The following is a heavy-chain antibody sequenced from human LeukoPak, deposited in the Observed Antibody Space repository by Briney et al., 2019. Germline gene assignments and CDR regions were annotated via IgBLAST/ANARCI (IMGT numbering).Heavy chain of an antibody. Sequence: SETLSLTCTVSGGSISNGGYYWTWIRQPAGKGLEWIGRIYSNGNTNYNPSLKSRVTISVDTSKNQFSLKLSSVTAADTAVYYCARTAGGSYSPVTPLYMDVWGKGTTVTVSS. CDR1: GGSISNGGYY. J-gene: IGHJ6*03. CDR3: ARTAGGSYSPVTPLYMDV. D-gene: IGHD1-26*01. V-gene: IGHV4-61*02. CDR2: IYSNGNT.